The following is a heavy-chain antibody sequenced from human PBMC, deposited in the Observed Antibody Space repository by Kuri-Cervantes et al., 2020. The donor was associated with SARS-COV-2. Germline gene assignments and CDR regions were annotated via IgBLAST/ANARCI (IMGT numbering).Heavy chain of an antibody. CDR1: GFTFSTYA. J-gene: IGHJ6*02. Sequence: GGSLRLSCAASGFTFSTYAMSWVRQAPGKGLVWVSRINPDGSYTNNADSVKGRFTVSRDNDKNTLYLQMDSLRADDTAVYYCARTRGMDVWGQGTTVTVSS. CDR2: INPDGSYT. V-gene: IGHV3-74*01. CDR3: ARTRGMDV. D-gene: IGHD2-2*01.